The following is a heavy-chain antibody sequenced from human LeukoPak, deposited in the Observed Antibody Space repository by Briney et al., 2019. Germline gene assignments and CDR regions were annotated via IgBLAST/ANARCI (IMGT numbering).Heavy chain of an antibody. CDR2: INQDGGDK. V-gene: IGHV3-7*01. CDR3: VRDQGAAGDY. D-gene: IGHD6-13*01. J-gene: IGHJ4*02. Sequence: GGSLRLSCAASGFTVSSNYMSWVRQAPGKGLEWVANINQDGGDKSYVDSVKGRFTISRDNAKNSLYLEMNSLRAEDTALYYCVRDQGAAGDYWGQGTLVIVSS. CDR1: GFTVSSNY.